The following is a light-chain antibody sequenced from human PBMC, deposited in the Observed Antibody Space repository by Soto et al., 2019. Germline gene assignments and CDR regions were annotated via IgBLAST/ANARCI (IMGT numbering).Light chain of an antibody. CDR1: QSVSSIY. J-gene: IGKJ5*01. Sequence: EIVLPHSPGTLSLSPGKRATLSCRASQSVSSIYFAWYQQKPGQAPRLLIYGASSRATGIPDRFGGSGSGTDFTLTISRLEPEDFAVYYWQQFGTSPPSTFGQGTRLEMK. CDR3: QQFGTSPPST. CDR2: GAS. V-gene: IGKV3-20*01.